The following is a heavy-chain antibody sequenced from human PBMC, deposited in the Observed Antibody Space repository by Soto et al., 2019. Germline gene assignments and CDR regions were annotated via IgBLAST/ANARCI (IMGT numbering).Heavy chain of an antibody. CDR1: GFTVSSNY. Sequence: LSLSCAASGFTVSSNYMSWVRQAPGKGLEWVSVIYSGGSTYYADSVKGRFTISRDNSKNTLYLQMNSLRAEDTAVYYCARGIAAAGIVFDYWGQGTLVTVSS. CDR3: ARGIAAAGIVFDY. D-gene: IGHD6-13*01. V-gene: IGHV3-66*01. CDR2: IYSGGST. J-gene: IGHJ4*02.